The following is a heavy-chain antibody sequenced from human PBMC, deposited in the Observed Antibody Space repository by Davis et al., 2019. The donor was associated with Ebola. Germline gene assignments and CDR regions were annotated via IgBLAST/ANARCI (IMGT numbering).Heavy chain of an antibody. CDR3: AREGLGSDRYFDY. V-gene: IGHV3-33*01. D-gene: IGHD3-10*01. CDR2: IWYDGSNK. Sequence: GGSLRLSCGASGFTFSSYGMHWVRQAPGKGLEWVAVIWYDGSNKYYADSVKGRFTISRYNSKNTLYLQMNSLRAEDTAVYYCAREGLGSDRYFDYWGQGTLVTVSS. CDR1: GFTFSSYG. J-gene: IGHJ4*02.